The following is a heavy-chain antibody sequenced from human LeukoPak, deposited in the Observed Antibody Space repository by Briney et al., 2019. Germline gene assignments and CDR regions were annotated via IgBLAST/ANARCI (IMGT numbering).Heavy chain of an antibody. J-gene: IGHJ4*02. Sequence: ETLSLTCAVYGGSFSGYYWSWVRQAPGKGLEWVANIKQDESEKYYVDSVKGRFTISRDNAKNSLYLQMNSLRAEDTAVYYCARGSAVTANNFDFWGQGTLVTVSS. V-gene: IGHV3-7*01. D-gene: IGHD4-11*01. CDR2: IKQDESEK. CDR3: ARGSAVTANNFDF. CDR1: GGSFSGYY.